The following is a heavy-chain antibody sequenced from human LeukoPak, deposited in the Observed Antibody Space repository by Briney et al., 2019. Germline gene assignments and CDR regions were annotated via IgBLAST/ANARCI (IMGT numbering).Heavy chain of an antibody. J-gene: IGHJ3*02. CDR2: IYSGGST. CDR1: GFTVSSNY. Sequence: GGSLRLSCAASGFTVSSNYMSWVRQAPGKGLEWVSVIYSGGSTYYADSVKGRFTISRDNSKNTLYPQMNSLRAEDTAVYYCARGHDILTGRGYDAFDIWGQGTMVTVSS. CDR3: ARGHDILTGRGYDAFDI. D-gene: IGHD3-9*01. V-gene: IGHV3-53*01.